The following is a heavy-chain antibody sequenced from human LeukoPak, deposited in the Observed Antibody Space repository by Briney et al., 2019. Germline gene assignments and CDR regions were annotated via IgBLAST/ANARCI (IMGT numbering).Heavy chain of an antibody. CDR2: IYYRGST. V-gene: IGHV4-59*08. D-gene: IGHD1-14*01. CDR1: GGSISSYY. J-gene: IGHJ4*02. CDR3: ARHVTGYYFDS. Sequence: SETLSLTCTVSGGSISSYYWSCIRQPPGKGLEWIGYIYYRGSTNYNPSLKSRVTISVDTSKNQFSLKLSSVTAADTAVYYCARHVTGYYFDSWGQGTLVTVSS.